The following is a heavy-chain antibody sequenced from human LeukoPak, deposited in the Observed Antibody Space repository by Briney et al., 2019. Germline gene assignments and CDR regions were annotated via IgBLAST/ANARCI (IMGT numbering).Heavy chain of an antibody. CDR3: ARCRMVAPDY. CDR1: GYAFTGYY. J-gene: IGHJ4*02. V-gene: IGHV1-2*02. D-gene: IGHD5-12*01. Sequence: ASVKVSCKASGYAFTGYYMHWVRQAPGQGLEWMGWINPNSGGTNYAQKFRGRVTMTRDTSISTAYMELSRLRSDDTAVYYCARCRMVAPDYWGQGTLVTVSS. CDR2: INPNSGGT.